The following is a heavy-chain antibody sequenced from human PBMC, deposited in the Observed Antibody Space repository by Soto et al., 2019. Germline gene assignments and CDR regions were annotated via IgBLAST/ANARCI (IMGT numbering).Heavy chain of an antibody. CDR3: ARVYPSDTRYGYVGNNWFDP. CDR1: GYTFTSYY. V-gene: IGHV1-46*03. J-gene: IGHJ5*02. CDR2: INPSGGST. Sequence: ASVKVSCKTSGYTFTSYYMHWVRHAPGQGLEWMGIINPSGGSTSYAQKFEGRVTMTRDTSTSTVYMELSSLRSEDTAVYYCARVYPSDTRYGYVGNNWFDPWGQGTLVTVSS. D-gene: IGHD5-18*01.